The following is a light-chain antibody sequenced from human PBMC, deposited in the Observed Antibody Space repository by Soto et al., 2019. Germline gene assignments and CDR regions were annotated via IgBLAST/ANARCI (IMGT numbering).Light chain of an antibody. CDR3: QHYDTSLRT. Sequence: EIVMTQSPGTLSVSPGERTTLSCRASQSVSRILAWYQQKPGQAPRLLIYAASTRATDIPDKFSGSGSGADFTLSISRLEPEDFAVYYCQHYDTSLRTFGPGTKVDNK. CDR2: AAS. V-gene: IGKV3-20*01. CDR1: QSVSRI. J-gene: IGKJ1*01.